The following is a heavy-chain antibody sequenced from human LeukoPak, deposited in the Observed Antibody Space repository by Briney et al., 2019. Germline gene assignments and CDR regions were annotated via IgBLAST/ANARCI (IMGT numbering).Heavy chain of an antibody. CDR2: IIPIFGTA. Sequence: SVTVSFKASGGTFISYAISWVGQAPGQGVEWVGGIIPIFGTANYAQKFQGRVTITADESTSTAYMELSSLRSEDTAVYYCAGGAYQLSLTYYYMDVWGKGTTVTVSS. J-gene: IGHJ6*03. D-gene: IGHD2-2*01. V-gene: IGHV1-69*13. CDR3: AGGAYQLSLTYYYMDV. CDR1: GGTFISYA.